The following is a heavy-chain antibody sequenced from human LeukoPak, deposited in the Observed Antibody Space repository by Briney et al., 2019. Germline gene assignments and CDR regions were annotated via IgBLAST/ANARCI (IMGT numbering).Heavy chain of an antibody. CDR1: GFTFSSYW. Sequence: PGGSLRLSCAASGFTFSSYWMSWVRQAPGKGLEWVANIKQDGSEKYYVDSVKGRFTISRDNAKNSLYLQLNSLRAEDTAVYYCARAGAGALLIWFLGDGMDVWGQGTTVTVSS. CDR2: IKQDGSEK. CDR3: ARAGAGALLIWFLGDGMDV. J-gene: IGHJ6*02. D-gene: IGHD1-26*01. V-gene: IGHV3-7*03.